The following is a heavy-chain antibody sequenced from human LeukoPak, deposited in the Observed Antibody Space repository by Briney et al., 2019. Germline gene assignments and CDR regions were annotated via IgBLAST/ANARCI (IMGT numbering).Heavy chain of an antibody. CDR3: ARGARGYSYG. CDR1: GGSVNSGSYY. D-gene: IGHD5-18*01. V-gene: IGHV4-61*01. Sequence: SETLSLTCNVSGGSVNSGSYYWSWIRQPPGKGLEWIGYIYNSGTTNYNPSLKSRVTISVDSSKNQFSPKLTSVTAADTAVYYCARGARGYSYGWGQGTLVTVSS. CDR2: IYNSGTT. J-gene: IGHJ4*01.